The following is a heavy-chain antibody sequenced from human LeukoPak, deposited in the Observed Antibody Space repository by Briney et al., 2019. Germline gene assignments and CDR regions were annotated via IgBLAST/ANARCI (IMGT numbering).Heavy chain of an antibody. CDR3: ARGVAGVWGAFDY. Sequence: GGALRLSFADSGFPFSSYSMYWVRPAPGKGVGWGSSISSSTSYIYYADSVKRRFTISRDNAKNSLYLQMNSLRAEDTAVYYCARGVAGVWGAFDYWGQGTLVTVSS. D-gene: IGHD6-19*01. V-gene: IGHV3-21*01. CDR2: ISSSTSYI. CDR1: GFPFSSYS. J-gene: IGHJ4*02.